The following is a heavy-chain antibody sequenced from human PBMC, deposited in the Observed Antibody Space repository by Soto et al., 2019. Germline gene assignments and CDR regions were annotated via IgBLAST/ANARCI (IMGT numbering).Heavy chain of an antibody. J-gene: IGHJ4*02. V-gene: IGHV3-30*18. CDR1: GFTFSSYG. CDR3: GKDLATIFGGDY. Sequence: QVQLVESGGGVVQPGRSLRLSCAASGFTFSSYGMHWVRQAPGKGLEWVALISYDGSNKYYADSVQGRFTISRDNSKNALYLQMDSLYIGDTAVYYCGKDLATIFGGDYWGQGTLVTVSS. CDR2: ISYDGSNK. D-gene: IGHD3-3*01.